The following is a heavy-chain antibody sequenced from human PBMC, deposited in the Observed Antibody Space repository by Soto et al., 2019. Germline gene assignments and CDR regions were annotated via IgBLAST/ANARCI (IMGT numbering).Heavy chain of an antibody. CDR3: ARTYYDYIWGSYRPRDYFDY. CDR1: GFTFSSYS. J-gene: IGHJ4*02. CDR2: ISSSSSTI. Sequence: GGSLRLSCTASGFTFSSYSMNWVRQAPGKGLEWVSYISSSSSTIYYADSVKGRFTISRDNAKNSLYLQMNSLRAEDTAVYYCARTYYDYIWGSYRPRDYFDYWGQGTLVTVSS. D-gene: IGHD3-16*02. V-gene: IGHV3-48*01.